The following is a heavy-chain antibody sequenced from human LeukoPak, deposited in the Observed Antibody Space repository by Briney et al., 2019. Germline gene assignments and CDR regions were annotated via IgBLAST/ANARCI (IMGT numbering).Heavy chain of an antibody. Sequence: GGSLRLSCAASGFTSNTYAMSWVRQAPGKGLEWVSAISGSGGSTYYADSLKGRFSISRDNSKNTLYLQMNSLRAEDTAVYYCAKDKITLAAAAFYYFDYWGQGTLVTVSS. CDR2: ISGSGGST. D-gene: IGHD6-13*01. J-gene: IGHJ4*02. V-gene: IGHV3-23*01. CDR3: AKDKITLAAAAFYYFDY. CDR1: GFTSNTYA.